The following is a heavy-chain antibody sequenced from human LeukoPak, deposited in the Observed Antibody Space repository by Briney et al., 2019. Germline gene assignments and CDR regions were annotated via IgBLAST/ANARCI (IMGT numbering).Heavy chain of an antibody. Sequence: SETLSLTCTVSGGSISSGDYYWSWIRQPPGKGLEWIGYIYYSGSTYYNPSLKSRVTISVDTSKNQFSLKLSSVTAADTAVYYCARHLLGYCSSTSCLPLYNWFDPWGQGTLVTVSS. D-gene: IGHD2-2*01. V-gene: IGHV4-30-4*08. CDR1: GGSISSGDYY. CDR2: IYYSGST. J-gene: IGHJ5*02. CDR3: ARHLLGYCSSTSCLPLYNWFDP.